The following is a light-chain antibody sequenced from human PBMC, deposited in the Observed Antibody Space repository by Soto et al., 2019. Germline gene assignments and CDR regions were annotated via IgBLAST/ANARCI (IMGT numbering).Light chain of an antibody. CDR1: SSGVVNDLL. CDR3: CSYAGSNNFV. Sequence: QSVLTQPASVSGSPGQSITISCTGTSSGVVNDLLVSWYQQQPGKAPKLMIYEGTKRPAGVSDRFSGSKSGNTASLTISGLQAEDEADYYCCSYAGSNNFVFGTGTKLTVL. CDR2: EGT. V-gene: IGLV2-23*01. J-gene: IGLJ1*01.